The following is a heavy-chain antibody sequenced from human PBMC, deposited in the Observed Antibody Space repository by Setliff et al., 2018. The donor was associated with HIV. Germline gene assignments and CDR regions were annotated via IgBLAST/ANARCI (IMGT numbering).Heavy chain of an antibody. CDR1: GFPFSTYT. D-gene: IGHD3-10*01. J-gene: IGHJ6*02. V-gene: IGHV3-21*01. Sequence: PGGSLRLSCEASGFPFSTYTMKWVRQAPGTGLEWDSSISTSSGYIYYVDSVKGRFTISRDNAKNSLYLQMDSLRAEDTAVYYCARGVRGVVNGMDVWGQGTTVTVS. CDR2: ISTSSGYI. CDR3: ARGVRGVVNGMDV.